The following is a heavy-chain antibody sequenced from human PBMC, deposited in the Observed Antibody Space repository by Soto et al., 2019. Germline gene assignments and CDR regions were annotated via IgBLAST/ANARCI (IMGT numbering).Heavy chain of an antibody. CDR2: IYYSGST. J-gene: IGHJ6*02. Sequence: PSETLSLTCTVSGGSISSYYWSWIRQPPGKGLEWIGYIYYSGSTNYNPPLKSRVTISVDTSKNQFSLKLSSVTAADTAVYYCARDGGYCSSTSCHTYYYYGMDVWGQGTTVTVSS. CDR3: ARDGGYCSSTSCHTYYYYGMDV. D-gene: IGHD2-2*02. V-gene: IGHV4-59*01. CDR1: GGSISSYY.